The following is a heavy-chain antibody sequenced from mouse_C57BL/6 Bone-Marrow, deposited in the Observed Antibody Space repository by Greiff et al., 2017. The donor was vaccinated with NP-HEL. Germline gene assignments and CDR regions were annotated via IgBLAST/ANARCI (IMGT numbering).Heavy chain of an antibody. V-gene: IGHV5-17*01. J-gene: IGHJ3*01. D-gene: IGHD3-3*01. CDR1: GFTFSDYG. Sequence: EVKLVESGGGLVKPGGSLKLSCAASGFTFSDYGMHWVRQAPETGLEWVAYISSGSSTIYYVDTVKGRFTISRDNAKNTLFLQMTSLRSEDTAMYYCARGRARAWFAYWGQGTLVTVSA. CDR3: ARGRARAWFAY. CDR2: ISSGSSTI.